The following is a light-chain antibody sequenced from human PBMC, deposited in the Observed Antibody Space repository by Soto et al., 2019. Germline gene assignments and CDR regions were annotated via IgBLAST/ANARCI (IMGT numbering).Light chain of an antibody. CDR1: SGSVSTSYY. V-gene: IGLV8-61*01. CDR3: VLYMGGAIPWV. CDR2: STS. J-gene: IGLJ3*02. Sequence: QTVVTQEPSFSVSPGGTVTLTCGLSSGSVSTSYYPGWYQQTPGQAPRTLIYSTSTRSSGVPDRFSGSILGNKAALTITGAQADDESDYYCVLYMGGAIPWVFRGGTKLTVL.